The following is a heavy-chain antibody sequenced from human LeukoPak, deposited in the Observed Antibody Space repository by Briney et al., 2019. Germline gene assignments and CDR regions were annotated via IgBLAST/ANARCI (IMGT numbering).Heavy chain of an antibody. CDR2: INHSGST. Sequence: SETLSLTCTVSGGSISSSSYYWGWIRQPPGKGLEWIGEINHSGSTNYNPSLKSRVTISVDTSKNQFSLKLGSVTAADTAVYYCARSRSGSYQHVDYWGQGTLVTVSS. CDR3: ARSRSGSYQHVDY. J-gene: IGHJ4*02. V-gene: IGHV4-39*07. CDR1: GGSISSSSYY. D-gene: IGHD1-26*01.